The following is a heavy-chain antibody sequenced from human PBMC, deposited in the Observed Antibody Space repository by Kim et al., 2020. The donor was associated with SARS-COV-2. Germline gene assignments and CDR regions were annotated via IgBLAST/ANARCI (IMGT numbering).Heavy chain of an antibody. Sequence: GGSLRLSCAASGFTFSSYAMSWVRQAPGKGLEWVSAISGSGGSTYYADSVKGRFTISRDNSKNTLYLQMNSLRAEDTAVYYCAKGTYGSGREGCFDYWGHGTLVTVSS. CDR1: GFTFSSYA. CDR2: ISGSGGST. J-gene: IGHJ4*01. CDR3: AKGTYGSGREGCFDY. V-gene: IGHV3-23*01. D-gene: IGHD3-10*01.